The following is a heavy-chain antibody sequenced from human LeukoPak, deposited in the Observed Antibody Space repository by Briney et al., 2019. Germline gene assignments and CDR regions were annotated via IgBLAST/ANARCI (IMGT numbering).Heavy chain of an antibody. Sequence: GGSLRLSXAASGFTFEDYGMSWVRQAPGKGLEWVSGINWNGGSTGYADSVNGRFTISRDNAKNSLYLQMNSLSAEDTALYYCARGVGPAAMVTSFDYWGQGTLVTVSS. V-gene: IGHV3-20*04. CDR3: ARGVGPAAMVTSFDY. CDR1: GFTFEDYG. J-gene: IGHJ4*02. D-gene: IGHD5-18*01. CDR2: INWNGGST.